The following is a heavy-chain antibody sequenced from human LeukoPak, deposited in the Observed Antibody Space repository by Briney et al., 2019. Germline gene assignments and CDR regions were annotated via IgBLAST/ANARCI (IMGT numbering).Heavy chain of an antibody. D-gene: IGHD4-17*01. V-gene: IGHV3-48*04. Sequence: HPGGSLRLSCAASGFTFSSYSMNWVRQAPGKGLEWVSYISSSSSTIYYADSVKGRFTISRDNAKNSLYPQMNSLRAEDTAVYYCARGDDYGDYEVEDNNWFDPWGQGTLVTVSS. CDR2: ISSSSSTI. CDR3: ARGDDYGDYEVEDNNWFDP. CDR1: GFTFSSYS. J-gene: IGHJ5*02.